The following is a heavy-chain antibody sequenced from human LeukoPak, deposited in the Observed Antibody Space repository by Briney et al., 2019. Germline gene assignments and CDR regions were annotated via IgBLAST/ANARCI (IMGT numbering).Heavy chain of an antibody. CDR1: GFTFSSYA. J-gene: IGHJ4*02. CDR2: ISGSGGST. CDR3: AKEYLFYCGSDCYPDY. D-gene: IGHD2-21*02. V-gene: IGHV3-23*01. Sequence: PGGSLRLSCAASGFTFSSYAMSWVRQAPGKGLEWVSAISGSGGSTYYADSVKGRFTISRDNSKNTLYLQMNSLRAEDTAVYYCAKEYLFYCGSDCYPDYWGQGTLVTVSS.